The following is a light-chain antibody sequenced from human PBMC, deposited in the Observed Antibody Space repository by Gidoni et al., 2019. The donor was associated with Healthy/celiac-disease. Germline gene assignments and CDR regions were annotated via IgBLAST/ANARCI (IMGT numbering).Light chain of an antibody. V-gene: IGLV2-11*01. CDR1: SSDVGGYNY. CDR3: CSYAGSYTLV. CDR2: DFS. Sequence: QYALTQPRSVSGYPGQSVTISCTGTSSDVGGYNYVSWYQQHQGKAPKLMIYDFSKRPSGVPDRFSGSKSGNTASLTISGLQAEDEADYYCCSYAGSYTLVFGGGTKLTVL. J-gene: IGLJ3*02.